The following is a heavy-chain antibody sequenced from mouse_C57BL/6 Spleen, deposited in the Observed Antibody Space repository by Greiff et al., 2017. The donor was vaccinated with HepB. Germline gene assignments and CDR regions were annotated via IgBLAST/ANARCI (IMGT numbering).Heavy chain of an antibody. J-gene: IGHJ3*01. D-gene: IGHD1-1*01. Sequence: VQLQQSGAELVRPGASVKLSCTASGFNIKDYYMHWVKQRPEQGLEWIGSIDPEDGDTEYAPKFQGKATMTVDTSTNTAYLQLSSLTSEDTAVYYCTTLYYDSTPAWFAYWGQGTLVTVSA. CDR2: IDPEDGDT. CDR3: TTLYYDSTPAWFAY. CDR1: GFNIKDYY. V-gene: IGHV14-1*01.